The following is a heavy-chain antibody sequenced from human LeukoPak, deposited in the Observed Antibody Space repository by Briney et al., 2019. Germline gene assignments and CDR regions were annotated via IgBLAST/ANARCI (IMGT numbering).Heavy chain of an antibody. Sequence: GGSLRLSCAASGFTFSSYWMSWVRQAPGKGLEWVANIKQDGSEKYYVDSVKDRFTISRDNAKNSLYLQMNSLRAEDTAVYYCARERSSSWYYYWGQGTLVTVSS. CDR3: ARERSSSWYYY. J-gene: IGHJ4*02. CDR2: IKQDGSEK. CDR1: GFTFSSYW. D-gene: IGHD6-13*01. V-gene: IGHV3-7*01.